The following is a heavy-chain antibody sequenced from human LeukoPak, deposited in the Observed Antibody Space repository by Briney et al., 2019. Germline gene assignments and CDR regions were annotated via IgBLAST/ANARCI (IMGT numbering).Heavy chain of an antibody. CDR3: ASLWLFSPYAFDI. J-gene: IGHJ3*02. CDR1: GGSFSVYY. V-gene: IGHV4-34*01. CDR2: INHSGST. D-gene: IGHD5-18*01. Sequence: SETLSLTCAVYGGSFSVYYWSWIRQPPGKGLEWIGEINHSGSTNYNPSLKSRVTISVDTSKNQFSLKLSSVTAADTAVYYCASLWLFSPYAFDIWGQGTMVTVSS.